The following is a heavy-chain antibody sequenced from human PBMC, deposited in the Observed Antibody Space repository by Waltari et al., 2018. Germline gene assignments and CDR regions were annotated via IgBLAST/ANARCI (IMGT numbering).Heavy chain of an antibody. V-gene: IGHV1-46*01. J-gene: IGHJ4*02. CDR3: ARDWDSSGWEGGYFDY. CDR2: INPSGGST. CDR1: EYTFTSYY. D-gene: IGHD6-19*01. Sequence: QVQLVQSGAEVKKPGASVKVSCKASEYTFTSYYMHWVRQAPGQGLEWIGIINPSGGSTSYAQKFQGRATMTRDTSTGTVYMELSSLRSEDTAVYYCARDWDSSGWEGGYFDYWGQGTLVTVSS.